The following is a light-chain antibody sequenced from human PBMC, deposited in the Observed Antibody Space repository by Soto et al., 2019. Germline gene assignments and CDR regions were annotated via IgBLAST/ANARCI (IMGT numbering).Light chain of an antibody. CDR3: QEYHNSTIFT. CDR2: DAS. V-gene: IGKV1-33*01. J-gene: IGKJ3*01. Sequence: DIQMTQSPPSLSASVGDRVTITCQTSQDIINYLNWFQEKPGKAPKLLIYDASILETGVTSRFSGSGSGTNFTFTIDSLQPEYFATYYCQEYHNSTIFTFGPGTKVDFK. CDR1: QDIINY.